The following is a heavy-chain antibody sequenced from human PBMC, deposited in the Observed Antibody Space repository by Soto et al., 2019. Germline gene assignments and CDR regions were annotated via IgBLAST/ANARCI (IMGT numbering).Heavy chain of an antibody. CDR2: ISYDGNTK. Sequence: PGGSLRLSCAASGFTFSNYDIHWVRQAPGKGLEWVALISYDGNTKYYADSVKGRFTISRDNSKNTLSLQMNSLRGEDTAVYYCTKVMGYCSRSSCYEPSYYYYLAAWGNGTTAIVSS. V-gene: IGHV3-30*18. J-gene: IGHJ6*03. CDR1: GFTFSNYD. D-gene: IGHD2-2*01. CDR3: TKVMGYCSRSSCYEPSYYYYLAA.